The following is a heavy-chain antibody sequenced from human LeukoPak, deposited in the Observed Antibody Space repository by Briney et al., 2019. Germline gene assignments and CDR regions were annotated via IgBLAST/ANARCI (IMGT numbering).Heavy chain of an antibody. V-gene: IGHV4-38-2*02. J-gene: IGHJ4*02. D-gene: IGHD6-19*01. CDR3: ARDVAVAGTGLG. CDR1: GYSISSDYW. CDR2: IYQSGST. Sequence: PSETLSLTCTVSGYSISSDYWWGWIRQPPGKGLEWIGSIYQSGSTYYSSSLKSRVTISVDTSKNQFSLKLSSVTAADTAVYYCARDVAVAGTGLGWGQGTLVTVSS.